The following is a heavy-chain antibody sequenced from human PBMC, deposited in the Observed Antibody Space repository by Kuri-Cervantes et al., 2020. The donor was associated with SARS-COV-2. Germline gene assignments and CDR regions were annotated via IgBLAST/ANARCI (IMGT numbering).Heavy chain of an antibody. J-gene: IGHJ6*02. CDR1: GFTFSSYG. V-gene: IGHV3-30*18. CDR3: AKNGYDYYGSGSYYYYYYGMDV. CDR2: ISYDGSNK. D-gene: IGHD3-10*01. Sequence: GGSLRLSCAVSGFTFSSYGMHWVRQAPGKGLEWVAVISYDGSNKYYADSVKGRFTISRDNSKNTLYLQMNSLRAEDTAVYYCAKNGYDYYGSGSYYYYYYGMDVWGQGTTVTVSS.